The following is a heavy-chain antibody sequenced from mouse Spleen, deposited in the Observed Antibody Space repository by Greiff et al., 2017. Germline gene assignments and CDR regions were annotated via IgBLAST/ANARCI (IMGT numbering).Heavy chain of an antibody. CDR1: GYTFTDYY. CDR3: ARTGGYDGYDY. V-gene: IGHV1-26*01. Sequence: VQLQQSGPELVKPGASVKISCKASGYTFTDYYMNWVKQSHGKSLEWIGDINPNNGGTSYNQKFKGKATLTVDKSSSTAYMELRSLTSEDSAVYYCARTGGYDGYDYWGQGTTLTVSS. D-gene: IGHD1-2*01. CDR2: INPNNGGT. J-gene: IGHJ2*01.